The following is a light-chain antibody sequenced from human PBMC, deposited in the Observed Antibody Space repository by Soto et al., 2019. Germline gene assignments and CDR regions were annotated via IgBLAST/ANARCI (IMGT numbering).Light chain of an antibody. J-gene: IGKJ1*01. Sequence: EIVMTQSPVTLSVSPGERATLSCRASQSVSSNLAWYQQKPGQAPRLLIYGASTRATGIPARFSGSGSGTEFTLTISSLQCEDFAVYYCQQYNNWPPWTFGQGTKVEIK. CDR2: GAS. CDR1: QSVSSN. CDR3: QQYNNWPPWT. V-gene: IGKV3-15*01.